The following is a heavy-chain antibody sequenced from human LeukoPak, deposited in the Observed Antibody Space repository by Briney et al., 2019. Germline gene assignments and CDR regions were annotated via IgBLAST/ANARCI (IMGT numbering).Heavy chain of an antibody. CDR2: INSDGSST. V-gene: IGHV3-74*01. CDR1: GFTFSSYW. Sequence: GGSLRLSCAASGFTFSSYWMHWVRQAPGKGLVWVSRINSDGSSTSYADSVKGRFTISRDNAKNTLYLQMNSLRAEDTALYYCAKGKGPIAAAAHFDYWGQGTLVTVSS. J-gene: IGHJ4*02. D-gene: IGHD6-13*01. CDR3: AKGKGPIAAAAHFDY.